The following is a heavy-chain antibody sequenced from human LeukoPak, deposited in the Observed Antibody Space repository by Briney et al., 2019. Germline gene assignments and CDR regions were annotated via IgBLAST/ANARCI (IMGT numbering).Heavy chain of an antibody. CDR2: IHYSGST. CDR3: ANSRDRIHYAAFDY. V-gene: IGHV4-31*02. CDR1: GITFSSYA. J-gene: IGHJ4*02. Sequence: LRLSCAASGITFSSYAMSWIRQLPGKGLEWIGYIHYSGSTYYNPSLKGQVTISLDTSENQFSLKLNSLTAADTAVYYCANSRDRIHYAAFDYWGQGTLVTVSS. D-gene: IGHD4-17*01.